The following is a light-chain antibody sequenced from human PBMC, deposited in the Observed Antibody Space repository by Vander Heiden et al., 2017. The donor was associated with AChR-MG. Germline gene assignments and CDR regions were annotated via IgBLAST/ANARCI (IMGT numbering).Light chain of an antibody. CDR1: QSVSSN. CDR2: GSS. V-gene: IGKV3-15*01. CDR3: QQYNNWPPWT. Sequence: EIVMTQSPATLPVSPGGRATLSCRASQSVSSNLAWYQQKPGQAPRLLIYGSSTRAPGIPARFSGSGSGTEFTLTITSLQSEDSAVYYCQQYNNWPPWTFGQGTKVEIK. J-gene: IGKJ1*01.